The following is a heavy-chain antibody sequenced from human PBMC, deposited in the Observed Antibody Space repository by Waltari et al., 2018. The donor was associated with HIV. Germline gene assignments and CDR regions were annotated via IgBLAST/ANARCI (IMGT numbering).Heavy chain of an antibody. D-gene: IGHD6-13*01. Sequence: EVQLVESGGGLVQPGGSLRLSGAASGCTVSTYWKPWVRQALGKGLVWVSRINSDGSSTSYADSVKGRFTISRDNAKNTLYLQMNSLRAEDTAVYYCARNLEVAAAGGGVDYWGQGTLVTVSS. CDR1: GCTVSTYW. V-gene: IGHV3-74*01. CDR3: ARNLEVAAAGGGVDY. J-gene: IGHJ4*02. CDR2: INSDGSST.